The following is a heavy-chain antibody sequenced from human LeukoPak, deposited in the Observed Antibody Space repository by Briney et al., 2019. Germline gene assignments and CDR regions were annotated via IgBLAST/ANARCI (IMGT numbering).Heavy chain of an antibody. V-gene: IGHV3-23*01. CDR2: ISGSGTNT. J-gene: IGHJ4*02. Sequence: GGSLRLSCAASGFTFSSYAMSWVRQAPGKGLEWVSVISGSGTNTYYADSVKGRFTISRDYSKNTLYLQMNSLRAEDTALYYCVKHSAPVLAAARFDYWGQGNLVTVSS. CDR1: GFTFSSYA. D-gene: IGHD6-13*01. CDR3: VKHSAPVLAAARFDY.